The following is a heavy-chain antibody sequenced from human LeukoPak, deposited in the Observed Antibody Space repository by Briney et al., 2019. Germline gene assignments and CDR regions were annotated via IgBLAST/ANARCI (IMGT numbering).Heavy chain of an antibody. Sequence: SETLSLTCTVSGGSISSYYWSWIRQPPGKGLEWIGYIYYSGSTNYNPSLKSRVTISVDTSKNQFSLKLSSVTAADTAVYYCARHVGGSSWYRWWFDPWGQGTLVTVSS. CDR1: GGSISSYY. CDR2: IYYSGST. J-gene: IGHJ5*02. D-gene: IGHD6-13*01. CDR3: ARHVGGSSWYRWWFDP. V-gene: IGHV4-59*08.